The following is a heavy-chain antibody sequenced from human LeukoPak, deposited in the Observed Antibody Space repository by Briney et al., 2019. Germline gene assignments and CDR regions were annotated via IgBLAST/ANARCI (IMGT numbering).Heavy chain of an antibody. V-gene: IGHV4-59*02. CDR3: ARGSEEYSSSWYLLTDYPRTDNWFDP. J-gene: IGHJ5*02. D-gene: IGHD6-13*01. Sequence: KPSETLSLTCTVSGGSVSDYYWSWIRQSPGKGLEWIGYIYYTGTTSYNPSLRSRVTMSADTSKNQFSLKLSSVTAADTAVYYCARGSEEYSSSWYLLTDYPRTDNWFDPWGQGTLVTVSS. CDR1: GGSVSDYY. CDR2: IYYTGTT.